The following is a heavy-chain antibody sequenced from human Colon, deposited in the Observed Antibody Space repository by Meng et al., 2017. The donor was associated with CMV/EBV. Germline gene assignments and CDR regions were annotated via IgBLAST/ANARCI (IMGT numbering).Heavy chain of an antibody. V-gene: IGHV2-5*02. D-gene: IGHD2-2*01. CDR2: IYWDDDK. Sequence: QITVKASGPTLVKPTQTLTLPCTFSGFSLKTYEVGVGWFRQPPGKAPEWLALIYWDDDKRYRSSLGNRLTLTHDASKNQVVLTMTDMDPVDTATYYCAHKSLPAAFFDYWSQGTLVTVSS. CDR1: GFSLKTYEVG. CDR3: AHKSLPAAFFDY. J-gene: IGHJ4*02.